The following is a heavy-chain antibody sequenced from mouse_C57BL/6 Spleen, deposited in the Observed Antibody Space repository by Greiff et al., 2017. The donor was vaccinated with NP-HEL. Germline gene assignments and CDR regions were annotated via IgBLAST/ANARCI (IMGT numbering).Heavy chain of an antibody. J-gene: IGHJ4*01. CDR3: ARDSYGYDGDYYAMDY. Sequence: EVKLVESEGGLVQPGSSMKLSCTASGFTFSDYYMAWVRQVPEKGLEWVANINYDGSSTYYLDSLKSRFIISRDNAKNILYLQMSSLKSEDTATYYCARDSYGYDGDYYAMDYWGQGTSVTVSS. V-gene: IGHV5-16*01. CDR1: GFTFSDYY. D-gene: IGHD2-2*01. CDR2: INYDGSST.